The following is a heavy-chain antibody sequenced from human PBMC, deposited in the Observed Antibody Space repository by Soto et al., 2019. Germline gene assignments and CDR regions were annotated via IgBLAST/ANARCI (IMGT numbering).Heavy chain of an antibody. Sequence: GGSMRLSCAASGFTFRSHWVHWVRQAPGKGLVWVSRINSDGSSTSYADSVKGRFTISRDNAKNTLYLQMNSLRAEDTAVYYCARAAAGTIGYWGQGTLVTVSS. D-gene: IGHD6-13*01. CDR1: GFTFRSHW. CDR2: INSDGSST. J-gene: IGHJ4*02. CDR3: ARAAAGTIGY. V-gene: IGHV3-74*01.